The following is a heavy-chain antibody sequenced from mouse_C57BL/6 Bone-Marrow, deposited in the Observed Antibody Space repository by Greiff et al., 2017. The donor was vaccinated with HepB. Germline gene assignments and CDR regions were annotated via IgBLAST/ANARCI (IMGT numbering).Heavy chain of an antibody. D-gene: IGHD4-1*01. Sequence: QVQLQQPGAELVKPGASVKMSCKASGYTFTSYWITLVKQRPGQGLEWIGDIYPGSGSTNYNEKFKSKATLTVDTSSSTAYMQLSSLTSEDSAVYYCARWDYFSYYYAMDYWGQGTSVTVSS. CDR1: GYTFTSYW. CDR3: ARWDYFSYYYAMDY. CDR2: IYPGSGST. V-gene: IGHV1-55*01. J-gene: IGHJ4*01.